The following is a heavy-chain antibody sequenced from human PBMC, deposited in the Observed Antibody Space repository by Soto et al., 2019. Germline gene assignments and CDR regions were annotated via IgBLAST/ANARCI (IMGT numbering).Heavy chain of an antibody. V-gene: IGHV4-31*03. D-gene: IGHD5-18*01. CDR2: IYYSGST. CDR1: GGSISSGGYY. Sequence: QVQLQESGPGLVKPSQTLSLTCTVSGGSISSGGYYWSWIRQHPGKGLEWIGYIYYSGSTYYNPSLKRRVTISVDQAKNRFSPKVMPETAADKAVYYCAKADTAAFDYWGQGTLVTVSS. CDR3: AKADTAAFDY. J-gene: IGHJ4*02.